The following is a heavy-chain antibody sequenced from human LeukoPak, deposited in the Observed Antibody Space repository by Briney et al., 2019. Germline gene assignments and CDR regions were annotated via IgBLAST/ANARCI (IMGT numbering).Heavy chain of an antibody. V-gene: IGHV3-7*01. CDR3: ASGRQLGY. Sequence: GGSLRLSCAASGFTFSNYWMSWVRQAPGKGLEWVANIKEDGSEKYYVDSVKGRFTISRDNARNSLYLQMNSLRAEDMAVYYCASGRQLGYWGQGILVTVSS. CDR2: IKEDGSEK. D-gene: IGHD6-13*01. J-gene: IGHJ4*02. CDR1: GFTFSNYW.